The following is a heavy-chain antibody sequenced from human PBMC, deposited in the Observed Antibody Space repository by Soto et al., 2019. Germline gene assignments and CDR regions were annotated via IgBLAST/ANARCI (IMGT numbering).Heavy chain of an antibody. J-gene: IGHJ5*02. CDR3: ARDYGKLNP. V-gene: IGHV3-21*01. Sequence: EVQLVESGGSLVKPGGSLRLSCAASGFTFSTYTMNWVRQAPGKGLEWVSSISSGSNYIDYAESVKGRFNISRDNAKNSLYLQINRLRDEDKALYHFARDYGKLNPWGPGTLVTVSS. CDR1: GFTFSTYT. CDR2: ISSGSNYI. D-gene: IGHD2-15*01.